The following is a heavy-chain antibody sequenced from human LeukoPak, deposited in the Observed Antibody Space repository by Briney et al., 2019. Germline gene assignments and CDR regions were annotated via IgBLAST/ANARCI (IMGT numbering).Heavy chain of an antibody. Sequence: GGSLRLSCAASGFTFTNAWMSWVRQAPGKGLEWVSAISGSGGSTYYADSVKGRFTISRDNSKNTLYLQMNSLRAEDTAVYYCAKGHLYVAADPFDYWGQGTLVTVSS. V-gene: IGHV3-23*01. CDR3: AKGHLYVAADPFDY. CDR2: ISGSGGST. J-gene: IGHJ4*02. CDR1: GFTFTNAW. D-gene: IGHD2-15*01.